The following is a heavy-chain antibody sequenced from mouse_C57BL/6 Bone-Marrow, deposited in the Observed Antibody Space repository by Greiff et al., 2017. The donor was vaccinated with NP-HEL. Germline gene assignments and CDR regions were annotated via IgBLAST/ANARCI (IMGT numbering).Heavy chain of an antibody. V-gene: IGHV14-4*01. CDR2: IDPENGDT. D-gene: IGHD2-2*01. Sequence: EVQLQQSGAELVRPGASVKLSCTASGFNIKDDYMHWVKQRPEQGLEWIGWIDPENGDTEYASKFQGKATITADTSSNTAYLQRSSLTSEDTAVYYCTTVAGYDKYFDVWGTGTTVTVSS. J-gene: IGHJ1*03. CDR3: TTVAGYDKYFDV. CDR1: GFNIKDDY.